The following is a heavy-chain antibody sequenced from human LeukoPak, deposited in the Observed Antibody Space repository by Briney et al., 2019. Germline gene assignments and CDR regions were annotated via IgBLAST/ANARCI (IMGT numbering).Heavy chain of an antibody. CDR1: GFTVTNNY. Sequence: PGGSLRLSCAASGFTVTNNYMSWVRQAPGKGLEWVSLINNGGTTYYADSVKGRFTISRDSSKNTLFLQMNSLRAEDRAVYYCARGDRAFFDYWGQGTLVTVSS. J-gene: IGHJ4*02. D-gene: IGHD2-15*01. CDR2: INNGGTT. V-gene: IGHV3-53*01. CDR3: ARGDRAFFDY.